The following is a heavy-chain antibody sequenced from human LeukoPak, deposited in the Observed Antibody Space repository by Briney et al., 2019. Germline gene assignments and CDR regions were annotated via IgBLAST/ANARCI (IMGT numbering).Heavy chain of an antibody. D-gene: IGHD3-3*01. CDR3: ARVARITIFGVVIKNNWFDP. CDR2: INHSGST. CDR1: GGSFSGYY. J-gene: IGHJ5*02. V-gene: IGHV4-34*01. Sequence: PSETLSLTCAVYGGSFSGYYWSWIRQPPGKGLKCIGEINHSGSTNYNPSLKSRVTISVDTSKNQFSLKLSSVTAADTAVYYCARVARITIFGVVIKNNWFDPWGQGTLVTVSS.